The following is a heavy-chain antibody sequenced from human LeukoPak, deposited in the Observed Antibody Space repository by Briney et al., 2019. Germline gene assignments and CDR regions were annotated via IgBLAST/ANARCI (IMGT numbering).Heavy chain of an antibody. CDR2: MNTNSGNT. CDR3: ARDSRFGEYHFDY. D-gene: IGHD3-10*01. V-gene: IGHV1-8*01. J-gene: IGHJ4*02. CDR1: GYTFTRSD. Sequence: ASVKVSCKASGYTFTRSDINWVRQAPRQGLEWMGWMNTNSGNTGYGQKFQGRVTMTRDTSISTAYMELSRLRSDDTAVYYCARDSRFGEYHFDYWGQGTLVTVSS.